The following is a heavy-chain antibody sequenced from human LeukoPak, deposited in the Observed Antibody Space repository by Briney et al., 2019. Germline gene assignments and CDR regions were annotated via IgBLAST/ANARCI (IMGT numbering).Heavy chain of an antibody. CDR2: IYTSGST. J-gene: IGHJ6*03. CDR1: GGSISSYY. V-gene: IGHV4-4*07. Sequence: PSETLSLTCTVSGGSISSYYWSWIRQPAGKGLEWIGRIYTSGSTNYNPSLKSRVTMSVYTSKNQFSLKLSSVTAADTAVYYCARAWPYTVSTGYYYYYMDVWGKGTTVTVSS. CDR3: ARAWPYTVSTGYYYYYMDV. D-gene: IGHD4-17*01.